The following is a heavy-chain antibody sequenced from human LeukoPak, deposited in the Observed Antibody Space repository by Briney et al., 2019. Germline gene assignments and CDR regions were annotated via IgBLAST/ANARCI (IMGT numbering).Heavy chain of an antibody. D-gene: IGHD2-15*01. CDR1: GFIFRSYA. CDR3: AKDLGMGGGSCFHH. Sequence: GGSLRLSCAASGFIFRSYAMSWVRQAPGKGREGVSAISGSGGNTYYAGSVKGRFTISRDNSRNTLYLQMNSLRVEDTAVYYCAKDLGMGGGSCFHHWGQGILVTVSS. J-gene: IGHJ5*02. CDR2: ISGSGGNT. V-gene: IGHV3-23*01.